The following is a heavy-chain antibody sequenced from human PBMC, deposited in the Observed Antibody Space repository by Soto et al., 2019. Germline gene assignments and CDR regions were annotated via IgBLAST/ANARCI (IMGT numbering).Heavy chain of an antibody. CDR1: GFTFSSYE. D-gene: IGHD6-19*01. CDR3: AREIDNSGFDY. V-gene: IGHV3-48*03. Sequence: ESGGGLVQPGGSLRLSCAASGFTFSSYEINWVRQTPGKGLEWVAYISSSGSTIYYADSVKGRFTISRDNVKNSLYLQMNSLRAEDTAVYYCAREIDNSGFDYWGQGTLVTVSS. CDR2: ISSSGSTI. J-gene: IGHJ4*02.